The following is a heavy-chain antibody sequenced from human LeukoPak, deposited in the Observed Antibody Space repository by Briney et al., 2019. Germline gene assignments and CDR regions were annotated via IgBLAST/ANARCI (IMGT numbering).Heavy chain of an antibody. CDR2: IIPILGIA. V-gene: IGHV1-69*04. CDR1: GGTFSSYA. CDR3: ARALVPAAPEAWFDP. J-gene: IGHJ5*02. D-gene: IGHD2-2*01. Sequence: GASVKVSCKASGGTFSSYAISWVRQAPGQGLEWMGRIIPILGIANYAQKFQGRVTITADKSTSTAYMELSSLRSEDTAVYYCARALVPAAPEAWFDPWGQGTLVTVSS.